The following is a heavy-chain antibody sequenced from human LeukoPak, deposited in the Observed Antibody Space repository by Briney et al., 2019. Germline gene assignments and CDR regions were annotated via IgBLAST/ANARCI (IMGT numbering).Heavy chain of an antibody. CDR1: GYTYPCYY. V-gene: IGHV1-2*06. CDR2: INPNSGGT. Sequence: ASVTDSFLASGYTYPCYYMHWLRQPPAQGLAWMALINPNSGGTNYAQKFQGRVTMTRDTSISTAYMELSRLRSDDTAVYYCARTDYYDSNGHFDYWGQGTLVTVSS. J-gene: IGHJ4*02. CDR3: ARTDYYDSNGHFDY. D-gene: IGHD3-22*01.